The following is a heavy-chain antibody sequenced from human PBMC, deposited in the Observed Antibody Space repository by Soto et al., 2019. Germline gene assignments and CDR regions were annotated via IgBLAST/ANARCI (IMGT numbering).Heavy chain of an antibody. J-gene: IGHJ4*02. D-gene: IGHD6-6*01. V-gene: IGHV3-11*01. CDR1: GFTFSDYS. CDR2: IDSRGRTL. CDR3: ARQAARNYIDS. Sequence: GGSLRLSCVASGFTFSDYSMSWIRQAPGKGLEWLAFIDSRGRTLSYADSVRGRFTISRANAENSVYLQMDSLRADDTAVYYCARQAARNYIDSWGQGNSVTVSS.